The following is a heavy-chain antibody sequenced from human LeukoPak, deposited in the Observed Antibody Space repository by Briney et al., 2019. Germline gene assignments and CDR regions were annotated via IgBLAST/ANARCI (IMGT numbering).Heavy chain of an antibody. CDR2: IYHSGST. CDR3: ARLGCGTTSCYIRWFDP. Sequence: PSETLSLTCAVSGGSISSGGYSWSWIRQPPGKGLEWIGYIYHSGSTYYNPSLKSRVTISVDRSKNQFSLKLTSVTAADTAVYYCARLGCGTTSCYIRWFDPWGQGTLVTVSS. V-gene: IGHV4-30-2*01. J-gene: IGHJ5*02. D-gene: IGHD2-2*01. CDR1: GGSISSGGYS.